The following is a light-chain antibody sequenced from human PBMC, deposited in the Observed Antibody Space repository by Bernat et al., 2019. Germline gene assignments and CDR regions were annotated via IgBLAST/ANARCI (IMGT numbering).Light chain of an antibody. Sequence: SYELTQPPSVSVSPGQTARITCSGDALSKQYAYWYQQKPGQAPVLVIYKDSERPSGIPERFSGSSSGTTVTLTISGVQADDEADYYCQSADSSGTWVFGGGTKLPVL. CDR2: KDS. CDR3: QSADSSGTWV. V-gene: IGLV3-25*03. J-gene: IGLJ3*02. CDR1: ALSKQY.